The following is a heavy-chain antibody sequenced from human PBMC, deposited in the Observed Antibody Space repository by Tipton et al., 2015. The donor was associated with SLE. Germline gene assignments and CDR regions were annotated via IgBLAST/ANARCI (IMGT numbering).Heavy chain of an antibody. D-gene: IGHD3-22*01. CDR3: AADGSITMIVWGAFDI. CDR1: GGSFSGYY. J-gene: IGHJ3*02. Sequence: TLSLTCAVYGGSFSGYYWSWIRQPPGKGLEWIGEINHSGSTNYNPSLKSRVTISVDTSKNQFSLKLSSVTAADTAVYYCAADGSITMIVWGAFDIWGQGAMVTVSS. CDR2: INHSGST. V-gene: IGHV4-34*01.